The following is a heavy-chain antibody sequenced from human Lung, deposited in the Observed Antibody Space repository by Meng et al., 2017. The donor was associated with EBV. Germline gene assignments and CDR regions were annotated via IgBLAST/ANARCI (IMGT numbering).Heavy chain of an antibody. CDR2: TYYRSKWYT. J-gene: IGHJ2*01. CDR3: ARGATSVFDL. CDR1: SCSIRSDTSS. V-gene: IGHV6-1*01. Sequence: QVPLHEPGSGLVKPSPTLPLPCAVSSCSIRSDTSSWTWIRQRPGKGLEWLGRTYYRSKWYTDYAVSVKSRIAINPDTSKDQFSLQLNSVTPEDTAVYYCARGATSVFDLWGRGTLVTVSS.